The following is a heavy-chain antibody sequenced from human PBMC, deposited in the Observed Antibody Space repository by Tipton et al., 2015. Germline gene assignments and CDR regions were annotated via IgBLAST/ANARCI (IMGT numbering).Heavy chain of an antibody. CDR2: VYFTGTT. Sequence: TLSLTCNVSGGSISSYFWSWIRQSPGMGLEWIGYVYFTGTTNYNPSLKSRVTMSVDKSKNQFSLKLSSVTAADTAVYYCARDPVQAAAGTFDYWGQGTLVTVSS. D-gene: IGHD6-13*01. V-gene: IGHV4-59*12. CDR1: GGSISSYF. CDR3: ARDPVQAAAGTFDY. J-gene: IGHJ4*02.